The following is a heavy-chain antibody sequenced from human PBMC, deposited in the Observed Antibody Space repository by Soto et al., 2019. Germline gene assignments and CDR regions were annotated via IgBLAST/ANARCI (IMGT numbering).Heavy chain of an antibody. J-gene: IGHJ4*02. V-gene: IGHV1-69*08. D-gene: IGHD2-15*01. CDR3: AKDIGEIAGDH. CDR1: GGTLSTYS. CDR2: IMPIVGKA. Sequence: QVQLVQSGAEVKKPGSSVKVSCQTSGGTLSTYSISWVRQAPGQGLEWMGRIMPIVGKADYAQKFQGRVTITADKSTSTVSIDLSSLRFEDTAVYYCAKDIGEIAGDHWGQGNLLTVSS.